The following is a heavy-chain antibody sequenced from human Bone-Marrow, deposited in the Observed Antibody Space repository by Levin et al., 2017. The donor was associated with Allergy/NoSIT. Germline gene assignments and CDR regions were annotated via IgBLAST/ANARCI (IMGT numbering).Heavy chain of an antibody. CDR3: ARDSPAPIYLFDY. V-gene: IGHV3-48*02. CDR1: GFTFGTYS. J-gene: IGHJ4*02. CDR2: IGSSSSTI. D-gene: IGHD2/OR15-2a*01. Sequence: RTSETLSLTCAASGFTFGTYSMNWVRQAPGKGLEWISYIGSSSSTIYYADSVKGRFTISRDNAKNLLYLQMSSLRDEDTAVYYCARDSPAPIYLFDYWGQGTLVTVSS.